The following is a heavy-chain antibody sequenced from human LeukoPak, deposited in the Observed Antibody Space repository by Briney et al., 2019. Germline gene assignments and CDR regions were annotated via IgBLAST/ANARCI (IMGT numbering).Heavy chain of an antibody. Sequence: GGSLRLSCAASGFTFSSYAMSWVRQAPGKGLEWVSAISGSGGSTYYADSVKGRFTISRDNSKNTLYLQMNSLRAEDTAVYYCAKDAVQAEPYYYYGMDVWGQGTTATVSS. V-gene: IGHV3-23*01. CDR1: GFTFSSYA. J-gene: IGHJ6*02. D-gene: IGHD1-14*01. CDR3: AKDAVQAEPYYYYGMDV. CDR2: ISGSGGST.